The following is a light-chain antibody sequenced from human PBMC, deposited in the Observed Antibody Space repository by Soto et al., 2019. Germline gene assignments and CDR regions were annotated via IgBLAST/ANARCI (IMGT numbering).Light chain of an antibody. J-gene: IGLJ1*01. Sequence: LTQPPSASGSPGQSVAISCTGTSSDVGAYNYVAWYQQHPGKVPKLMIYEVSKRPSGVPDRFSGSKSGNTASLIVSGLQADDEADYYCSSYAGSDVFVFGTGTKVTVL. CDR3: SSYAGSDVFV. CDR1: SSDVGAYNY. V-gene: IGLV2-8*01. CDR2: EVS.